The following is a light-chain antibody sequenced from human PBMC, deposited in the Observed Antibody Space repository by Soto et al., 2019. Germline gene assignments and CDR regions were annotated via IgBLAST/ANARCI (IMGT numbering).Light chain of an antibody. Sequence: QSVLTQPPSASGPPGQRVTISCSGSVSNIGSNTVNWYQHLPGTAPRFLIYSNDQRPSGVPDRVSGSKSGTSASLAISGLQSEDEADYYCAAWDDRLNAYVFGTGTKVPVL. CDR2: SND. J-gene: IGLJ1*01. V-gene: IGLV1-44*01. CDR3: AAWDDRLNAYV. CDR1: VSNIGSNT.